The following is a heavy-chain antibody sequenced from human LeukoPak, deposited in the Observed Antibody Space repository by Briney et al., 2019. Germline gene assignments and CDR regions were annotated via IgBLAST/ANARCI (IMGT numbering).Heavy chain of an antibody. J-gene: IGHJ4*02. CDR3: ARVYNSGWPLDY. V-gene: IGHV1-69*05. CDR2: IIPIFGTA. D-gene: IGHD6-19*01. Sequence: SVKVSCKASGGTFSSYAISGVRQAPGQGLEWMGGIIPIFGTANYAQKFQGRVTMTSDTSTSTVYLELSSLRFEDTAVYYCARVYNSGWPLDYWGQGTLVTVSS. CDR1: GGTFSSYA.